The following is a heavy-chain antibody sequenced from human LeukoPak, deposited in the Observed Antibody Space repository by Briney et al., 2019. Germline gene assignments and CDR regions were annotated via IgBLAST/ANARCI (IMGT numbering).Heavy chain of an antibody. V-gene: IGHV3-23*01. J-gene: IGHJ4*02. Sequence: GGSLRLSCAASGFIFRNYAMGWVRQAPGKGLEWVSAITGSGDTTYYADSVKGRFTISRDNSKNTLYVEMNTLRAEDTAVYYCAKWGDYDILTGYYVSDFWGQGTLVTVSS. CDR1: GFIFRNYA. CDR2: ITGSGDTT. CDR3: AKWGDYDILTGYYVSDF. D-gene: IGHD3-9*01.